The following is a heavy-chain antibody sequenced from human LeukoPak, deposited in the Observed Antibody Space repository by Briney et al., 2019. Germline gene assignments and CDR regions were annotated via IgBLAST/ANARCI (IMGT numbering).Heavy chain of an antibody. CDR1: RFTFNSET. J-gene: IGHJ4*02. CDR3: VRGDRRDF. Sequence: GGSLRLSCAASRFTFNSETMNWVRQAPGKGLEWLSSISSSSGSKYYADAVRGRFIISRDNAKSSLFLQTNSLRVEDTAVYYCVRGDRRDFWGQGTLVTVSS. D-gene: IGHD2-21*02. V-gene: IGHV3-21*01. CDR2: ISSSSGSK.